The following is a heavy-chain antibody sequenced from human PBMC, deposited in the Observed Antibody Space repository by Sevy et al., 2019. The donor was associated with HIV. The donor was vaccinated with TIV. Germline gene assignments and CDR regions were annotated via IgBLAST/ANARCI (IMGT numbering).Heavy chain of an antibody. Sequence: GGSLRLSCAASGFTLSDYSMSWVRQSPGKGLEWVATIKQDESEKYYVDSVKGRFAISRDNVKNSVSLQMNGLRVEDTALYYCAREVGGFNWRPYYFDSWGQGSLVTVSS. V-gene: IGHV3-7*01. D-gene: IGHD3-3*01. CDR3: AREVGGFNWRPYYFDS. CDR1: GFTLSDYS. CDR2: IKQDESEK. J-gene: IGHJ4*02.